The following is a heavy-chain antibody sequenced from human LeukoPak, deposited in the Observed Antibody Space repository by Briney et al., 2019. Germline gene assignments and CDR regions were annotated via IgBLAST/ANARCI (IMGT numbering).Heavy chain of an antibody. J-gene: IGHJ5*02. CDR2: ISNDGSVE. CDR3: ARARRIDCTATTGGSLEP. Sequence: GGSLRLSCTASGFTFSGYAMHWVRQAPGKGLEWVAVISNDGSVEYYVDSVKGRFTTSRDNSKNTLYLQMSSLRPEDTAVYYCARARRIDCTATTGGSLEPWGQGTRVTVSS. CDR1: GFTFSGYA. D-gene: IGHD2-8*02. V-gene: IGHV3-30*04.